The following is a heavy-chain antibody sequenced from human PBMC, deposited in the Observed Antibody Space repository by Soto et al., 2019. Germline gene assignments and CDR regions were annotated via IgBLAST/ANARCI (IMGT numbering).Heavy chain of an antibody. CDR1: GVSITSTNW. CDR3: AKVSVAGTYRFDS. CDR2: IFHLGNT. J-gene: IGHJ4*02. Sequence: SETLSLTCDVSGVSITSTNWCSWVGQPPGRGLEWIGEIFHLGNTNYNPSLKSRVTLSIDKSKNQFSLKVSSVTAADTAVYYCAKVSVAGTYRFDSWGQGTLVTVSS. V-gene: IGHV4-4*02. D-gene: IGHD6-19*01.